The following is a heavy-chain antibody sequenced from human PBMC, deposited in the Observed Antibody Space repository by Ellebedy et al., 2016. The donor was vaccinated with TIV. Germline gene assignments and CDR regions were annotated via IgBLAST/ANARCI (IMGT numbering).Heavy chain of an antibody. CDR2: INQGGSET. CDR3: VRARNYALDS. CDR1: GFTFSRFW. Sequence: PGGSLRLSCAASGFTFSRFWMAWVRQAPGKGLEWVATINQGGSETYYVDSVKGRVTISRDNSKNSLYLQMNSLRVEDTAVYFCVRARNYALDSWGQGTLVTVSS. V-gene: IGHV3-7*01. J-gene: IGHJ4*02. D-gene: IGHD3-16*01.